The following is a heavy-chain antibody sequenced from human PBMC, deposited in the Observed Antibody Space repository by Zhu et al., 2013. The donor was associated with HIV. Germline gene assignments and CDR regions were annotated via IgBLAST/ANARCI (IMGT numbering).Heavy chain of an antibody. D-gene: IGHD6-13*01. CDR1: GFTFTSYS. Sequence: QVHLVQSGAEVKKPGASVRVSCKASGFTFTSYSIHWVRQAPGQGLEWIAGDGDIKDSQKFQGRVTITRDTSAGTAYMELSTLRSEDTAVYYCARVRAAVGLFYYDMDVWGQGTTVTVSS. CDR3: ARVRAAVGLFYYDMDV. CDR2: AGDGDI. V-gene: IGHV1-3*01. J-gene: IGHJ6*02.